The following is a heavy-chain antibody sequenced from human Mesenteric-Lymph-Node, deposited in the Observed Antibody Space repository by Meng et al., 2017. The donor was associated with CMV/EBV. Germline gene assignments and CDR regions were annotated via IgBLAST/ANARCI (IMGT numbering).Heavy chain of an antibody. CDR2: ISSSSSYI. CDR3: ARGLSTTVTSYGMDV. J-gene: IGHJ6*02. V-gene: IGHV3-21*01. CDR1: EFTSSYYY. Sequence: GESLKISCAASEFTSSYYYMSGVRQAPGKGLEWVSSISSSSSYIYYADSVKGRFTISRDNAKNSLYLQMNSLRAEDTAVYYCARGLSTTVTSYGMDVWGQGTTVTVSS. D-gene: IGHD4-11*01.